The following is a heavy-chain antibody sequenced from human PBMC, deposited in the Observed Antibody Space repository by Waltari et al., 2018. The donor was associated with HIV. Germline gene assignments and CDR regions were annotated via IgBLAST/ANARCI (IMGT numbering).Heavy chain of an antibody. CDR1: GFTVSNYA. CDR3: VKEHQYSHTWYSFYGMDV. Sequence: EVQLLESGGGLVQPGGSLRLSCAASGFTVSNYAVNWVRQAPGRGVVWVSAISCSGYSTYYAESVKGRFTISRDNSKNKLYRQMNSLRAEDTAVYFCVKEHQYSHTWYSFYGMDVWGQGTTVTVSS. D-gene: IGHD6-13*01. J-gene: IGHJ6*02. CDR2: ISCSGYST. V-gene: IGHV3-23*01.